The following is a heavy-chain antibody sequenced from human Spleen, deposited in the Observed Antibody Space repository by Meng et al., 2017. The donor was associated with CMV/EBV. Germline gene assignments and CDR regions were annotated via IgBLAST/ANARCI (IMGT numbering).Heavy chain of an antibody. D-gene: IGHD2-21*01. CDR3: AKDLNYGGISGLDY. V-gene: IGHV3-23*01. CDR2: LTSGGGA. CDR1: GFTFSSYA. Sequence: GGSLRLSCAASGFTFSSYAMHWVRQAPGGGLEWVSTLTSGGGAFYADSVKGRFTISRDNSKNTLYLQMNSLRAEDTALFYCAKDLNYGGISGLDYWGQGTPVTVSS. J-gene: IGHJ4*02.